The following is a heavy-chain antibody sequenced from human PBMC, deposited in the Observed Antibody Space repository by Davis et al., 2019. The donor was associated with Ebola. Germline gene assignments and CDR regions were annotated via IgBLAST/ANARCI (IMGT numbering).Heavy chain of an antibody. V-gene: IGHV4-61*09. CDR3: ARRRTSAGDGYFDY. J-gene: IGHJ4*02. Sequence: SETLSLTCTVSGGSISSASYFWTWIRQPAGKGLEWIGHISTSGSTNSNPSLKSRLTISVDTSKNQFSLKLSSVTAADTAVYYCARRRTSAGDGYFDYWGQGTLVTVSS. D-gene: IGHD7-27*01. CDR1: GGSISSASYF. CDR2: ISTSGST.